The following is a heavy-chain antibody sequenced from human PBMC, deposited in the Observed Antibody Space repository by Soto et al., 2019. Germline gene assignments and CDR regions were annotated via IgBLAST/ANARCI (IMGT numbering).Heavy chain of an antibody. V-gene: IGHV4-31*03. CDR2: IYYSGST. D-gene: IGHD3-22*01. J-gene: IGHJ3*01. Sequence: QVQLQESGPGLVKPSQTLSLTCTVSGGSISSGGYYWSWIRQHPGKGLEWIGYIYYSGSTYYNPSLKSRVXXSXDXXKNQFSLKLSAVTAADTAVYYCARVGIVAMDAFDLWGQGTMVTVSS. CDR3: ARVGIVAMDAFDL. CDR1: GGSISSGGYY.